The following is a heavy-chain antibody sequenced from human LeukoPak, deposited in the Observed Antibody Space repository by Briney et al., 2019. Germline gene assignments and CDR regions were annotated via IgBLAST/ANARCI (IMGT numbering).Heavy chain of an antibody. CDR3: ARSPSIVGAGDDAFDI. J-gene: IGHJ3*02. V-gene: IGHV1-69*05. CDR2: IIPIFGTA. Sequence: SVKVSCKASGYTFTSYGISWVRQAPGQGLEWMGRIIPIFGTANYAQKFQGRVTITTDESTSTAYMELSSLRSEDTAVYYCARSPSIVGAGDDAFDIWGQGTMVTVSS. CDR1: GYTFTSYG. D-gene: IGHD1-26*01.